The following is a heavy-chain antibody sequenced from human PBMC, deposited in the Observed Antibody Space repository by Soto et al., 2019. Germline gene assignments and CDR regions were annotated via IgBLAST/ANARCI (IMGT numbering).Heavy chain of an antibody. CDR3: ARSGRTGTLYYSGMDV. CDR2: IIHIFGTA. CDR1: EGTFSSYA. J-gene: IGHJ6*02. D-gene: IGHD1-1*01. Sequence: QVQLVQSGAEVKKPGSSVKVSCKASEGTFSSYAISWVRQAPGQGLEWMGGIIHIFGTANYAQKFQGRVTITADEPTSTAYMELSSLRSEDTAVYYCARSGRTGTLYYSGMDVWGQGATVTVSS. V-gene: IGHV1-69*12.